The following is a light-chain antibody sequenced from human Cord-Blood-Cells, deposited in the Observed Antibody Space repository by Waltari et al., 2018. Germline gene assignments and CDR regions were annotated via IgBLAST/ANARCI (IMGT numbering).Light chain of an antibody. V-gene: IGLV2-14*01. CDR2: DVS. CDR3: SSYTSSSVV. J-gene: IGLJ2*01. Sequence: QSALTQPASVSGSPGQSITISCTGTSSYVGGYNYVSWYRQHPGKAPKLMIYDVSNRPSGVSNRFSGSKSGNTASLTISGLQAEDEADYYCSSYTSSSVVFGGGTKLTVL. CDR1: SSYVGGYNY.